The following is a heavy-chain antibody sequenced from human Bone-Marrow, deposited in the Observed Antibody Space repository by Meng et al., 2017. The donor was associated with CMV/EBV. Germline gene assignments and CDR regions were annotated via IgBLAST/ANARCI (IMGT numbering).Heavy chain of an antibody. J-gene: IGHJ6*02. D-gene: IGHD2-2*02. CDR1: GGSVSSGSYY. CDR2: IYYSGST. V-gene: IGHV4-61*01. CDR3: ARFRKGYCSSTSCYSYYYYYGMDV. Sequence: SETLSLTCTVSGGSVSSGSYYWSWIRQPPGKGLEWIGYIYYSGSTNYNPSLKSRVTISVDTSKNQFSLKLRSVTAADPAVYYCARFRKGYCSSTSCYSYYYYYGMDVWGQGTTVTVSS.